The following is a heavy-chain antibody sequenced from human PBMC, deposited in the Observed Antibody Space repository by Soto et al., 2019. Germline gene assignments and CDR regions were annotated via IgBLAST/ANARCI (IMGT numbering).Heavy chain of an antibody. J-gene: IGHJ3*01. Sequence: QITLKESGPTLVKPTEALTLTCTFSGFSLTTSGVGVGWIRQPPGKALEWLALIYWDDDKRYSPSLKNRLTITKDTSRNQVVLTLTNLDPVDTATYYCAHRLSDRSDDAFDVWGQGTLVTVSS. CDR2: IYWDDDK. CDR1: GFSLTTSGVG. V-gene: IGHV2-5*02. CDR3: AHRLSDRSDDAFDV.